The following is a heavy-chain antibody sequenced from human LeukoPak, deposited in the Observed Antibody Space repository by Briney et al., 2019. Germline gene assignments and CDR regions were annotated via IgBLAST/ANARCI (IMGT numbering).Heavy chain of an antibody. Sequence: GESLKISFKGSGYSFTSYWIGWVRQMPGKGLEWMGIIYPGDSDTRYSPSFQGQVTISADKSISTAYLQWSSLKASDTAMYYCASHTGYCSSMSCFHAFDIWGQGTMVTVSS. CDR2: IYPGDSDT. CDR3: ASHTGYCSSMSCFHAFDI. CDR1: GYSFTSYW. J-gene: IGHJ3*02. V-gene: IGHV5-51*01. D-gene: IGHD2-2*01.